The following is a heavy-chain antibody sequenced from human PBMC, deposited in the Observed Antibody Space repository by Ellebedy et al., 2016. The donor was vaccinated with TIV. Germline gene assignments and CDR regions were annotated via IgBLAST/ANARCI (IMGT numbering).Heavy chain of an antibody. D-gene: IGHD6-13*01. CDR3: ARDLRRYSSSWYDGNWFDP. Sequence: ASVKVSCXASGYTFTSYGISWVRQAPGQGLEWMGWISAYNGNTNYAQKLQGRVTMTTDTSTSTAYMELRSLRSDDTAVYYCARDLRRYSSSWYDGNWFDPWGQGTLVTVSS. CDR1: GYTFTSYG. J-gene: IGHJ5*02. CDR2: ISAYNGNT. V-gene: IGHV1-18*01.